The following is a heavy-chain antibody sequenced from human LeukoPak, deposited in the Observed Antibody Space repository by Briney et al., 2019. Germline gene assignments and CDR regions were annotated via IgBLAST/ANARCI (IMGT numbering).Heavy chain of an antibody. CDR2: IRYDGSNK. Sequence: GGSLRLSGAASGFTFSSYGMHWVRQAPGKGLEWVAFIRYDGSNKYYADSVKGRFTISRDNSKNTLYLQMNSLRAEDTAVYYCASLYYGDYDYWGQGTLVTVSS. V-gene: IGHV3-30*02. J-gene: IGHJ4*02. D-gene: IGHD4-17*01. CDR3: ASLYYGDYDY. CDR1: GFTFSSYG.